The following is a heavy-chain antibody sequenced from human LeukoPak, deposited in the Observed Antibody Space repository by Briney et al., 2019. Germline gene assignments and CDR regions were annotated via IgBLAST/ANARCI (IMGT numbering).Heavy chain of an antibody. J-gene: IGHJ3*02. CDR2: IKSKTDGGTT. V-gene: IGHV3-15*01. D-gene: IGHD6-19*01. CDR1: GFTFSNAW. CDR3: ARYGNGAWLAHYSFDI. Sequence: GGSLRLSCAASGFTFSNAWMSWVRQAPGKGLEWVGRIKSKTDGGTTDYAAPVKGRFTISRDDSKNTLYLQMNSLKTEDTAVYYCARYGNGAWLAHYSFDIWGQGTMVTVSS.